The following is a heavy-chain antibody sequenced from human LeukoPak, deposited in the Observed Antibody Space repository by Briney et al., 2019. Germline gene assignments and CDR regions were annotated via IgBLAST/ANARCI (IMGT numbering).Heavy chain of an antibody. Sequence: GGSLRLSCAASGFTFSSYAMSWVRQAPGKGLEWVSAISGSGGSTYYADSVKGRFTISRDNSKNTLYLQMNSLRAEDTAVYYCAKGTILTGYYTGGFDCWGQGTLVTVSS. D-gene: IGHD3-9*01. V-gene: IGHV3-23*01. CDR2: ISGSGGST. J-gene: IGHJ4*02. CDR3: AKGTILTGYYTGGFDC. CDR1: GFTFSSYA.